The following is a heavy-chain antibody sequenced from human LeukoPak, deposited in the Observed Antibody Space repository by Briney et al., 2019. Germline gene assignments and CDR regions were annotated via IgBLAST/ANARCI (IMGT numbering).Heavy chain of an antibody. J-gene: IGHJ4*02. CDR3: ARAGYDYVWGSYRYGDYYFDY. Sequence: EASVTVSCKASGYTFTSYDINWVRQATGQGLEWMGWMNPNSGNTGYAQKFQGRVTMTRNTSISTAYMELSSLRSEDTAVYYCARAGYDYVWGSYRYGDYYFDYWGQGTLVTVSS. V-gene: IGHV1-8*01. D-gene: IGHD3-16*02. CDR2: MNPNSGNT. CDR1: GYTFTSYD.